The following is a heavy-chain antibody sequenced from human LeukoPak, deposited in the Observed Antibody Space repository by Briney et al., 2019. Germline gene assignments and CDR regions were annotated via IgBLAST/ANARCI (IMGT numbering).Heavy chain of an antibody. CDR2: ISSSSSYI. V-gene: IGHV3-21*04. J-gene: IGHJ6*02. CDR3: ARDRRDDEHYYYCGMDV. Sequence: GGSLRLSCAASGFTFSSYSMNWVRQAPGKGLEWVSSISSSSSYIYYADSVKGRFTISRDNSKNTLYLQMNSLRAGDTAVYYCARDRRDDEHYYYCGMDVWGQGTTVTVSS. D-gene: IGHD3-16*01. CDR1: GFTFSSYS.